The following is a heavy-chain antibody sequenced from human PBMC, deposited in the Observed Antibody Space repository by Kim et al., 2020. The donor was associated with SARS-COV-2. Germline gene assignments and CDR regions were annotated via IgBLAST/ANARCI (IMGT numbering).Heavy chain of an antibody. CDR3: TRVLLGGADV. V-gene: IGHV3-48*03. D-gene: IGHD3-10*01. J-gene: IGHJ6*02. CDR1: GFTFNTYE. CDR2: ISSGGTTI. Sequence: GGSLRLSCATSGFTFNTYEMNWVRQAPGRGLEWVSYISSGGTTISYADSVKGRFTISRDNAKNSLYLQMNSLRAEDTAIYYCTRVLLGGADVWGQGTTVTVS.